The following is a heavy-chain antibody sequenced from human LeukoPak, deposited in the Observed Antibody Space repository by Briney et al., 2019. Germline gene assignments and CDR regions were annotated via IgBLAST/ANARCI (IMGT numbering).Heavy chain of an antibody. J-gene: IGHJ3*02. D-gene: IGHD6-19*01. CDR1: GGSFSVYY. CDR3: ARGEHQWLVQGGAFDI. V-gene: IGHV4-34*01. CDR2: TNHSGST. Sequence: SDTLSLTCAVYGGSFSVYYWSWLRQPPGKGLEYFGETNHSGSTNYNPSLKRRVTISVDTSKNQFSLKLSSVTAADTAVYYCARGEHQWLVQGGAFDIWGQGTMVTVSS.